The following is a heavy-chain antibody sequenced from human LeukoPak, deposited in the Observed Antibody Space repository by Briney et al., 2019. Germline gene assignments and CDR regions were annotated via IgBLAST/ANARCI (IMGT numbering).Heavy chain of an antibody. CDR3: AKGKDRTMVRGVLDY. Sequence: GGSLRLSCAASGFTFSSYAMSWVRQAPGKGLEWVSAISGSGGSTYYADSVKGRFTISRDNSKNTLYLQMNSLRAEDTAVYYCAKGKDRTMVRGVLDYWGQGTLVTVSS. D-gene: IGHD3-10*01. J-gene: IGHJ4*02. CDR2: ISGSGGST. CDR1: GFTFSSYA. V-gene: IGHV3-23*01.